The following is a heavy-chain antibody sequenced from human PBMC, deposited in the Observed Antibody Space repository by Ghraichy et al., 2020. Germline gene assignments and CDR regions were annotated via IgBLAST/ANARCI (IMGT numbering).Heavy chain of an antibody. V-gene: IGHV3-23*01. D-gene: IGHD1-14*01. J-gene: IGHJ2*01. CDR2: ISGSGGST. CDR1: GFTFSSYA. CDR3: AKDTHNALWYCDL. Sequence: GGSLRLSCAASGFTFSSYAMSWVRQAPGKGLEWVSAISGSGGSTYYADSVKGRFTISRDNSKNTVNLQLNSLRADDTAVYYCAKDTHNALWYCDLWGRGTLVTVSS.